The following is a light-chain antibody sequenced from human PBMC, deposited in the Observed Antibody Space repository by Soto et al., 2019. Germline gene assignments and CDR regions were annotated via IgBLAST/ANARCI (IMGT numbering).Light chain of an antibody. CDR3: QQYNSYRT. CDR1: QSISSW. Sequence: DIQMTQSPSTLSASVGDRVTITCRASQSISSWLVWYQQKPGKAPKLLIYQASNLESGVPSRFSGSGSGTEFTLTISSLQPDDFATYYCQQYNSYRTFGQGTKVEIK. CDR2: QAS. J-gene: IGKJ1*01. V-gene: IGKV1-5*03.